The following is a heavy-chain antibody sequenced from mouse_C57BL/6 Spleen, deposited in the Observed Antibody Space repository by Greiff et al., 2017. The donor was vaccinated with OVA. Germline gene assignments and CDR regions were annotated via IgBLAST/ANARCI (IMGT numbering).Heavy chain of an antibody. V-gene: IGHV3-8*01. CDR2: ISYSGST. CDR1: GYSITSDY. J-gene: IGHJ2*01. CDR3: ARGGSSFDY. D-gene: IGHD1-1*01. Sequence: EVQLKESGPGLAKPSQTLSLTCSVTGYSITSDYWNWFRKFPGNKLEYMGYISYSGSTYYNPSLKRRISITRDTSKNQYYLQFNSVTTEDTATYYCARGGSSFDYWGQGTTLTVSS.